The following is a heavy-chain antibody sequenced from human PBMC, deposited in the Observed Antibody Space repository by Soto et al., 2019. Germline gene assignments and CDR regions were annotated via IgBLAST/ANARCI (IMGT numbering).Heavy chain of an antibody. CDR2: IYYSGST. D-gene: IGHD2-15*01. CDR3: ARHGSYCSGGSCHRAEDYYYYMDV. CDR1: GVSISSYD. V-gene: IGHV4-59*08. J-gene: IGHJ6*03. Sequence: SETLSLTCTVSGVSISSYDWSWIRQPPGKGLEWIGYIYYSGSTNYNPSLKSRVTISVDTSKNQFSLKLSSVTAADTAVYYCARHGSYCSGGSCHRAEDYYYYMDVWGKGTTVTVSS.